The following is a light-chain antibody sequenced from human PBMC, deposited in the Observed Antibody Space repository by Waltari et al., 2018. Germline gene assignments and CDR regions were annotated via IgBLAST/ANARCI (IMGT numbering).Light chain of an antibody. V-gene: IGKV3-11*01. CDR1: ESVYKY. CDR2: DTS. Sequence: EVVLTPSPVTLSLSAGERASLSCRASESVYKYLAWYQQRPGQPPRPLIYDTSNRAAGVPGRFSGSGYGTDFTLTITSLEAEDFAVYFCQQGSILPLTFGGGTRVEIK. CDR3: QQGSILPLT. J-gene: IGKJ4*01.